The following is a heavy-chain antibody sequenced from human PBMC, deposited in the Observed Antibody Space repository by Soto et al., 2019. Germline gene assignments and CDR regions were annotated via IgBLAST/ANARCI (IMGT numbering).Heavy chain of an antibody. J-gene: IGHJ4*02. Sequence: PGGSLRLSCAASGFTFTSYAMSWVRQAPGKGLEWVSAISGSGGTTYYTDSVKGRFTISRDNSKNTVYLQMNSLRAEDTAVYYCAKETDSSGYYPVDYWGQGTLVTVSS. CDR1: GFTFTSYA. D-gene: IGHD3-22*01. CDR3: AKETDSSGYYPVDY. V-gene: IGHV3-23*01. CDR2: ISGSGGTT.